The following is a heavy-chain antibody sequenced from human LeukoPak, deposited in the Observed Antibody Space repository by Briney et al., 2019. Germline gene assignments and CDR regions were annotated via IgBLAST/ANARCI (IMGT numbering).Heavy chain of an antibody. J-gene: IGHJ4*02. Sequence: TGGSLRLSCAASGFTFSSYWMSWVRQAPGKGLEWVANIKQDGSEKYYVDSVKGRFTISRDNAKNTLYLQMNSLRAEDTAVYYCARETGRDEYYDSSGYFDYWGQGTLVTVSS. CDR1: GFTFSSYW. V-gene: IGHV3-7*01. D-gene: IGHD3-22*01. CDR3: ARETGRDEYYDSSGYFDY. CDR2: IKQDGSEK.